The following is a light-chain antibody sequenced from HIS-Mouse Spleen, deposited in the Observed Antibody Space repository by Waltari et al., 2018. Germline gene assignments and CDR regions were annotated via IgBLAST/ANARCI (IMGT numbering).Light chain of an antibody. CDR2: WAP. CDR1: QSVLYSSNNKNY. J-gene: IGKJ4*01. CDR3: QQYYSTPLT. Sequence: DIVMTQSPDSLAVSLGERATINCKSSQSVLYSSNNKNYLAWYQQKPGQPPRLLIYWAPTREAGVPDRFSGTGSGTEFTLTISSLQAEDVAVYYCQQYYSTPLTFGGGTKVEIK. V-gene: IGKV4-1*01.